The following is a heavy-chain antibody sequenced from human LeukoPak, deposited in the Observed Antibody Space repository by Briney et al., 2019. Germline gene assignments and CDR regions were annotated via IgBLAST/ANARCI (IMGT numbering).Heavy chain of an antibody. CDR3: ARGARIYCTNGVCFLQIPPGELGV. J-gene: IGHJ6*04. CDR1: GYTFTSYD. Sequence: ASVKVSCKASGYTFTSYDINWVRQATGQGLEWMGWMNPNSGNTGYAQKFQGRVTMTRNTSISTAYMELSSLRSEDTAVYYCARGARIYCTNGVCFLQIPPGELGVWGKGTTVTVSS. V-gene: IGHV1-8*01. CDR2: MNPNSGNT. D-gene: IGHD2-8*01.